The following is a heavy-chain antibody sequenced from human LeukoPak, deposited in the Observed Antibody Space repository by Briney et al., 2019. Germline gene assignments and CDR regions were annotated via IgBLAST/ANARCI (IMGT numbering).Heavy chain of an antibody. J-gene: IGHJ4*02. D-gene: IGHD5-18*01. CDR2: ISSSGSTL. Sequence: GHLRLSSAAPGTPSSSYEMNWVRRAPGKGLGWGYSISSSGSTLYYPDSVKGRFTISRDNAKNSLYLQMNSLRAQDTAVYYCARVYHQLWLPFLDYWGQGTLVTVSS. V-gene: IGHV3-48*03. CDR1: GTPSSSYE. CDR3: ARVYHQLWLPFLDY.